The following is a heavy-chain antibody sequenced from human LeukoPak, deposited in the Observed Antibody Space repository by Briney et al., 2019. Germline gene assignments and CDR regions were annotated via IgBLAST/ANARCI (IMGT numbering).Heavy chain of an antibody. V-gene: IGHV3-23*01. Sequence: GGSLRLSCEASGFTFNNYVMTWVRQAPGKGLEWVSSISASAAMTYYADSVKGRFTVSRDNSKNTLYLQMNSLRAEDTAVYYCAKFPRGSAAGTLSPYFDYWGQGTLVTVSS. CDR3: AKFPRGSAAGTLSPYFDY. CDR2: ISASAAMT. J-gene: IGHJ4*02. D-gene: IGHD6-13*01. CDR1: GFTFNNYV.